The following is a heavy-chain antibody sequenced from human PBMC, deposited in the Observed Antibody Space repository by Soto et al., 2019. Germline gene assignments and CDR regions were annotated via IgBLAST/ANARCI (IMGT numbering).Heavy chain of an antibody. V-gene: IGHV3-66*01. CDR2: IYSGGST. Sequence: GESLKISCAASGFTVSSNYMSWVRQAPGKGLEWVSVIYSGGSTYYADSVKGRFTISRDNSKNTLYLQMNSLRAEDTAVYYCARDPSPTYYDILTGYRSGAFDIWGQGTMVTVSS. D-gene: IGHD3-9*01. CDR3: ARDPSPTYYDILTGYRSGAFDI. J-gene: IGHJ3*02. CDR1: GFTVSSNY.